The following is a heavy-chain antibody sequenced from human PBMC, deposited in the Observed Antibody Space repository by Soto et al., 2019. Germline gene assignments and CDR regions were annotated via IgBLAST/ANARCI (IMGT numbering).Heavy chain of an antibody. CDR2: ISSSSSYI. CDR1: GFTFSSYS. Sequence: PGGSPRLSCAASGFTFSSYSMNWVRQAPGKGLEWVSSISSSSSYIYYADSVKGRFTISRDNAKNSLYLQMNSLRAEDTAVYYCARALYYYDSSGYYSPWGQGTLVTVSS. D-gene: IGHD3-22*01. CDR3: ARALYYYDSSGYYSP. J-gene: IGHJ5*02. V-gene: IGHV3-21*01.